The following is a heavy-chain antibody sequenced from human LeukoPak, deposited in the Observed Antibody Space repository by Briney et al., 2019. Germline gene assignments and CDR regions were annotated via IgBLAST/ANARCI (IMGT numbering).Heavy chain of an antibody. J-gene: IGHJ3*02. V-gene: IGHV3-30-3*01. CDR3: AKGGYYDSSGYSFDAFDI. CDR1: GFTFSSYA. Sequence: PGGSLRLSCAASGFTFSSYAMHWVRQAPGKGLEWVAVISYDGSNKYYADSVKGRFTISRDNSKNTLYLQMNSLRAEDTAVYYCAKGGYYDSSGYSFDAFDIWGQGTMVTVSS. D-gene: IGHD3-22*01. CDR2: ISYDGSNK.